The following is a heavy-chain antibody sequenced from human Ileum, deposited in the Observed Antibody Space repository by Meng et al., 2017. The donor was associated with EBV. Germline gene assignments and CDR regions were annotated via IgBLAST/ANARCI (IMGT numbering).Heavy chain of an antibody. Sequence: QVQLQESGPGPVKPSETLSLTCSVSGGSVSSGGNYWSWIRQPPGKGLEWIGYIYNSGSTNYNPSLKSRVTISVDTSKNQFSLKLSSVTAADTAVYYCARDRYSSGSDWGQGTLVTVSS. CDR1: GGSVSSGGNY. CDR3: ARDRYSSGSD. D-gene: IGHD6-19*01. J-gene: IGHJ4*02. V-gene: IGHV4-61*08. CDR2: IYNSGST.